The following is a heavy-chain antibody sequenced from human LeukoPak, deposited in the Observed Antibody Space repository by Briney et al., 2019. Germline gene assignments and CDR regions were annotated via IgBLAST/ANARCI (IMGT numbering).Heavy chain of an antibody. V-gene: IGHV1-18*01. J-gene: IGHJ5*02. CDR2: ISAYNGNT. Sequence: VSVKVSCKASGYTFTSHGISWVRQAPGQGLEWMGWISAYNGNTNYVQKLQGRVTMTTDTSTSTAYMELRSLRSDDRAVSYCARNDYNGGFDPWGQGTLVTVSS. D-gene: IGHD4-11*01. CDR3: ARNDYNGGFDP. CDR1: GYTFTSHG.